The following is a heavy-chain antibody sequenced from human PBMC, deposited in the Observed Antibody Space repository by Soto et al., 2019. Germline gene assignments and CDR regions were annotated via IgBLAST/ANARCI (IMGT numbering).Heavy chain of an antibody. V-gene: IGHV4-4*02. J-gene: IGHJ6*02. CDR2: IYHSGST. D-gene: IGHD2-2*01. CDR1: GGSISSSNW. CDR3: ARRGYCSSTSCYPYYYYGMDV. Sequence: ASETLSLTCAVSGGSISSSNWWSWVRQPPGKGLEWIGEIYHSGSTNYNPSLKSRVTISVDKSKNQFSLKLSSVTAADTAVYYCARRGYCSSTSCYPYYYYGMDVWGQGTTVTVSS.